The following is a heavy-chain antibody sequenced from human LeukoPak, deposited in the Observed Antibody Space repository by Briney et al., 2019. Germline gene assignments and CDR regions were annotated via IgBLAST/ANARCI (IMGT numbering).Heavy chain of an antibody. CDR3: AKDETYSSGWYEVT. J-gene: IGHJ4*02. CDR1: GFTFSSYG. CDR2: ISYDGSNK. V-gene: IGHV3-30*18. Sequence: GGSLRLSCAASGFTFSSYGMHWVRQAPGKGLEWVAVISYDGSNKYYADSVKGRFTISRDNSKNTLYLQMNSLRAEDTAVYYCAKDETYSSGWYEVTWGQGTLVTVSS. D-gene: IGHD6-13*01.